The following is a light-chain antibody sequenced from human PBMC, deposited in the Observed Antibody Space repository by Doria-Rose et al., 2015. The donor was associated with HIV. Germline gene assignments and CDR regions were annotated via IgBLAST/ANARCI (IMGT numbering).Light chain of an antibody. CDR1: QSVTSSY. Sequence: LPLSPGERATLSCRASQSVTSSYLGWYQQKPGQAPRLLIYGASNRATGIPHRLSGSGSGTDFTLTITRLEPEDVAVYYCQQYGRSVTFGGGTRVEIK. J-gene: IGKJ4*01. V-gene: IGKV3-20*01. CDR2: GAS. CDR3: QQYGRSVT.